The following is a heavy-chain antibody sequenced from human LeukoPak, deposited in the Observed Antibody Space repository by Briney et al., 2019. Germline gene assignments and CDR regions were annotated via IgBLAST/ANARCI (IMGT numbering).Heavy chain of an antibody. J-gene: IGHJ5*02. D-gene: IGHD2-2*01. CDR2: VSAYNGNT. V-gene: IGHV1-18*04. CDR1: GYTFTSYG. Sequence: ASVNDSCKASGYTFTSYGISWVRQAPGQGLEWMGWVSAYNGNTNYAQKLQGRVTMTTDTSTSTAYMELRSLRSDDTAVYYCARADIVVVPADSWFDPWGQGTLVTVSS. CDR3: ARADIVVVPADSWFDP.